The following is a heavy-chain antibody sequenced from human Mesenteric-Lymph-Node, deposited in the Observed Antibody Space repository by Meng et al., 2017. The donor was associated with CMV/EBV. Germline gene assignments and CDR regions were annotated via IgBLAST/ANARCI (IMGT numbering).Heavy chain of an antibody. Sequence: GGSLRLSCAASGFTFSSYGMHWVRQAPGKGLEWVAVIWYDGSNKYYADSVKGRFTISRDNSKNTLYLQMNSLRAEDTAVYYCARDYCDSSGYFDYWGQGTLVTVSS. CDR2: IWYDGSNK. J-gene: IGHJ4*02. CDR3: ARDYCDSSGYFDY. D-gene: IGHD3-22*01. V-gene: IGHV3-33*01. CDR1: GFTFSSYG.